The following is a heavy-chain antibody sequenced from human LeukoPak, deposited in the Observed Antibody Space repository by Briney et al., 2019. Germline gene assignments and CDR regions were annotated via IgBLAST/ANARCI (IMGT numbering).Heavy chain of an antibody. CDR2: ISSSGSTI. D-gene: IGHD5-24*01. CDR3: ARGGEATIYYFDY. Sequence: PGGSLRLSCAASGFTFSSYAMSWVRQAPGKGLEWVSYISSSGSTIYYADSVKGRFTISRDNAKNSLYLQMNSLRAEDTAVYYCARGGEATIYYFDYWGQGTLVTVSS. V-gene: IGHV3-48*04. CDR1: GFTFSSYA. J-gene: IGHJ4*02.